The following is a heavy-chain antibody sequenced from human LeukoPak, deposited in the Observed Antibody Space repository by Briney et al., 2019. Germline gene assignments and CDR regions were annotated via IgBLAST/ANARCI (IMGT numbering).Heavy chain of an antibody. J-gene: IGHJ5*02. CDR2: IYTSGST. V-gene: IGHV4-4*07. D-gene: IGHD1-1*01. CDR1: GGSISSYY. CDR3: GGQLRTGVQGGWFDH. Sequence: SETLSLTCTVSGGSISSYYWSWVRQPAGKGLEWIGRIYTSGSTNYNPSLKSRVTMPLDTSTNQISLKLSSLCAPHTPPSFRGGQLRTGVQGGWFDHWGQGTLVTVSS.